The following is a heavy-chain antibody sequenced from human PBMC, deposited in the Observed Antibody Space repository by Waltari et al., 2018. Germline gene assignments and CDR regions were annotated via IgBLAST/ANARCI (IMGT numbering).Heavy chain of an antibody. CDR1: GGTLSSYT. CDR3: ARSGEMKGTVDY. V-gene: IGHV1-69*02. D-gene: IGHD1-1*01. Sequence: QVQLVQSGAEVKKPGSSVKVSCKASGGTLSSYTVTWVRQAPGQGLEWMGSIIPFLGSSKDAQSLQARLTITVDQSTNTGYMELKSRRPEDTGVYYCARSGEMKGTVDYWGQGTLVTVSS. J-gene: IGHJ4*02. CDR2: IIPFLGSS.